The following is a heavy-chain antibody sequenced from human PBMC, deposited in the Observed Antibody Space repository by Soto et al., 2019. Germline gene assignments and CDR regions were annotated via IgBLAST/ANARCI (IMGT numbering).Heavy chain of an antibody. CDR1: GFTFSSYA. J-gene: IGHJ4*02. Sequence: GGSLRLSCAASGFTFSSYAMHWVRQAPGKGLEYVSAINSNGGSTYYANSVKGRFTISRDNSKNTLYLQMGSLRAEDMAVYYCARRDGYNLDYWGQRNLVTFSS. D-gene: IGHD5-12*01. CDR3: ARRDGYNLDY. CDR2: INSNGGST. V-gene: IGHV3-64*01.